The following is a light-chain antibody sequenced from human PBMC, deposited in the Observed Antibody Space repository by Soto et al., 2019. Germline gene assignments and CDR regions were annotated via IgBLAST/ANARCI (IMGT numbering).Light chain of an antibody. J-gene: IGKJ1*01. CDR2: GAS. V-gene: IGKV3-15*01. Sequence: EIVMTQSPATLSVSPGERATLSCRASQSISSYLAWYQQKPGQAPRLLIHGASTRATDIPARFSGGGSGTEFTLTISSLQSEDFAVYYCHQYSAWPRGTFGQGTKVEV. CDR1: QSISSY. CDR3: HQYSAWPRGT.